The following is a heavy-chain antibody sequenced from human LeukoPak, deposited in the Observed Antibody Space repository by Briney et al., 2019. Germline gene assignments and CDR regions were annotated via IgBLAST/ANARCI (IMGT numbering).Heavy chain of an antibody. CDR2: ITSSGEAT. J-gene: IGHJ4*02. CDR3: ARTYGGNSDFDY. D-gene: IGHD4-23*01. V-gene: IGHV3-23*01. Sequence: GGSLRLSCDASGFTFSIYAMSWVRQGTGKGLEWVSSITSSGEATYYADSVKGRFTISRDNSRYTLFLQMNSLTAEDTAVYYCARTYGGNSDFDYWGQGTLVTVSS. CDR1: GFTFSIYA.